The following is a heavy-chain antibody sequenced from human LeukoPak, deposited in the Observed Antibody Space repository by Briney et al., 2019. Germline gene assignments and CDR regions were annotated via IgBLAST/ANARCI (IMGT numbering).Heavy chain of an antibody. CDR2: IYYSGST. CDR3: ARGYCTNAVCSLGPTQA. Sequence: SETLSLTCTVSGGSISSYYWSWIRQPPGKGLEWIGYIYYSGSTNYNPSLKSRVTISVDTSKNQFSLKLSSVTAADTAVYYCARGYCTNAVCSLGPTQAWGQGTLVTVSS. CDR1: GGSISSYY. J-gene: IGHJ4*02. V-gene: IGHV4-59*12. D-gene: IGHD2-8*01.